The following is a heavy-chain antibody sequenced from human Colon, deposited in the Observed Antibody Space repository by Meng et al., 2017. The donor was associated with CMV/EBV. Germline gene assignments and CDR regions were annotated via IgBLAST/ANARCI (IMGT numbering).Heavy chain of an antibody. Sequence: SNPLSPPGNVSGDSLRGHYWSGIRQPPGKGLEWMGYVYYSGSATYSPSLRSRITISVDTSRNQISLNLRSVTAADTAMYFCARGVGHATNNSLDHWGQGTLVTVSS. V-gene: IGHV4-59*11. CDR1: GDSLRGHY. CDR3: ARGVGHATNNSLDH. D-gene: IGHD1-1*01. CDR2: VYYSGSA. J-gene: IGHJ4*02.